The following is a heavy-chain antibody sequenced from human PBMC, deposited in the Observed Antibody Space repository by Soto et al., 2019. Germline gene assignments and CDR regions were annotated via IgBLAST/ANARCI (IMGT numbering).Heavy chain of an antibody. Sequence: PGGSLRLSCAASGFTFSNYDMHWVRQVTGKGLEWVSDIGKAGDTYYLDSVKGRFTISRENAKNSLYLQMNSLRVEDTALYYCVRDPSGHGMDVWGQGTTVTVSS. CDR3: VRDPSGHGMDV. D-gene: IGHD1-26*01. J-gene: IGHJ6*02. V-gene: IGHV3-13*01. CDR2: IGKAGDT. CDR1: GFTFSNYD.